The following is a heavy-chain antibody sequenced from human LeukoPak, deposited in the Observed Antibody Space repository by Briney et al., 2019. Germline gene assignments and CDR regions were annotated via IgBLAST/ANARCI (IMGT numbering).Heavy chain of an antibody. CDR3: ASGGYSSSWFDY. Sequence: SETLSLTCAVYGGSFSGYYWSWIRQPPGKGLEWIGETNHSGSTNYNPSLKSRVTISVDTSKNQFSLKLSSVTAADTAVYYCASGGYSSSWFDYWGQGTLVTVSS. J-gene: IGHJ4*02. V-gene: IGHV4-34*01. CDR1: GGSFSGYY. CDR2: TNHSGST. D-gene: IGHD6-13*01.